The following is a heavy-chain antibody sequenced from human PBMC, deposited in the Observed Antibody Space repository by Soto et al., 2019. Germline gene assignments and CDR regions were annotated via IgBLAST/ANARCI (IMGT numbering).Heavy chain of an antibody. CDR2: IYYSGST. CDR3: ARRVYYYGMDV. Sequence: PSETLSLTCTVSGGSISSSSYYWGWIRQPPGKGLEWIGSIYYSGSTYYNPSLKSRVTISVDTSKNQFSLKLSSVTAADTAVYYYARRVYYYGMDVWSQGTTVTVSS. CDR1: GGSISSSSYY. J-gene: IGHJ6*02. V-gene: IGHV4-39*01.